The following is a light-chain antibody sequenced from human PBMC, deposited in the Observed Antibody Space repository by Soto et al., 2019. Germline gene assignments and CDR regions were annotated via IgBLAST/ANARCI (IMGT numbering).Light chain of an antibody. CDR2: DAS. Sequence: EIVLTQSPGTLSLSPGARAILSCRARQSVSSDSLAWYRQKPGQAHRLLVYDASRRATGIPDRFSGSGSGTDFTLTISRLEPEEFAAYDCQQYGIAHRTFGQGTKVDIK. CDR1: QSVSSDS. J-gene: IGKJ1*01. V-gene: IGKV3-20*01. CDR3: QQYGIAHRT.